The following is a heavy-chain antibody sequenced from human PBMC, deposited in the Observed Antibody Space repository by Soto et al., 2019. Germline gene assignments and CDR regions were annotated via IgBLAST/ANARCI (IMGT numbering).Heavy chain of an antibody. CDR1: GGSISSGDCY. CDR2: IYYSGST. V-gene: IGHV4-31*03. J-gene: IGHJ6*01. Sequence: SETLSLTCXVSGGSISSGDCYWTWIRQHPGKGLEWIGYIYYSGSTYYNPSLKSRVNISVDTSKNQFSLKLSSVTAADTAVYYCAREKVNDFWSGYPYAMDVWGQGTTVTVSS. D-gene: IGHD3-3*01. CDR3: AREKVNDFWSGYPYAMDV.